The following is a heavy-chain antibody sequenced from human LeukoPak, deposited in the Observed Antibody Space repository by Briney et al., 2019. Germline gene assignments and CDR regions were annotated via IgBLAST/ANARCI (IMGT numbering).Heavy chain of an antibody. CDR2: IYYSGST. J-gene: IGHJ4*02. V-gene: IGHV4-39*01. CDR1: GGSISSSSYY. D-gene: IGHD1-26*01. CDR3: ARPNSGSYAY. Sequence: SETLSLTCTVSGGSISSSSYYWGWIRQPPGKGPEWIGSIYYSGSTYYNPSLKSRVTISVDTSKNQFSLKLSSVTAADTAVYYCARPNSGSYAYWGQGTLVTVSS.